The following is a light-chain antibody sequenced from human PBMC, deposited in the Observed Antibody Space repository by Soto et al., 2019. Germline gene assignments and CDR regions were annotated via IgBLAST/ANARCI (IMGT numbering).Light chain of an antibody. J-gene: IGLJ2*01. V-gene: IGLV1-44*01. Sequence: QSVLTQPPSASGTPGQRVTISCSGSTSNIGGNTVNWYQQLPGTAPKLLIYSNNQRPSGVPARFTGSKSGTSASLAISRLQSEDEAAYYCAAWDVSQNAVTFGGGTKDTVL. CDR2: SNN. CDR3: AAWDVSQNAVT. CDR1: TSNIGGNT.